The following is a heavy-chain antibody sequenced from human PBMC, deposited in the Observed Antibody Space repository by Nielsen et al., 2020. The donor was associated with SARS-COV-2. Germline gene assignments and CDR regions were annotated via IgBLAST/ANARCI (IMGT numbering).Heavy chain of an antibody. J-gene: IGHJ5*02. CDR3: ATGRYSSSFTFP. CDR2: FDPEDGET. V-gene: IGHV1-24*01. D-gene: IGHD6-6*01. Sequence: ASVKVSCKVSGYTLTELSMHWVRQAPGKGLEWMGGFDPEDGETIYAQKFQGRVTMTEDTSTDTAYMELSSLRSEDTAVYYCATGRYSSSFTFPWGQGTLVTVSS. CDR1: GYTLTELS.